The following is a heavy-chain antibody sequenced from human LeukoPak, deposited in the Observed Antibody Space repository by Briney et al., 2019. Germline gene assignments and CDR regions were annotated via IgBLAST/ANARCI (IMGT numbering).Heavy chain of an antibody. D-gene: IGHD2-2*01. CDR3: ARHSPFFCSSTSCYDNWFDP. CDR1: GGSISSYY. Sequence: PSETLSLTCTVSGGSISSYYWSWIRQPPGKGLEWIGSVYYSGSTYYNPSLKSRVTISVDTSKNQFSLKLSSVTAADTAVYYCARHSPFFCSSTSCYDNWFDPWGQGTLVTVSS. V-gene: IGHV4-59*05. CDR2: VYYSGST. J-gene: IGHJ5*02.